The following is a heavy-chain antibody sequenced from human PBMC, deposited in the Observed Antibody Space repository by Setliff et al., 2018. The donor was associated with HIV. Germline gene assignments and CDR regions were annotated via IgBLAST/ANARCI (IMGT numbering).Heavy chain of an antibody. Sequence: ASVKVSCKASGYTFTGYSMHWVRQAPGQGLEWMGRINPNSVGTNCAQKCQGRVTMTRDTSISTAYLELSRLRSDDTAVYYCARGTRVGANDAFDIWGQGTMVTVSS. CDR3: ARGTRVGANDAFDI. CDR2: INPNSVGT. J-gene: IGHJ3*02. D-gene: IGHD1-26*01. CDR1: GYTFTGYS. V-gene: IGHV1-2*06.